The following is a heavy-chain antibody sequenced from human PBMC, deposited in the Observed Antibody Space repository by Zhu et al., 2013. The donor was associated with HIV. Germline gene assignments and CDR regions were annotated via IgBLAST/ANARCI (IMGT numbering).Heavy chain of an antibody. V-gene: IGHV1-8*02. D-gene: IGHD3-10*01. CDR2: MNPNSGNT. CDR3: ARGPAKDYYVSGSSWFDP. CDR1: GYNFNNYF. Sequence: SGAEVKRPGASVTVSCTASGYNFNNYFINWVRQATGQGLEWMGWMNPNSGNTGYAQKFQGRVTMTRNTSISTAYMEVSSLRSEDTAVYYCARGPAKDYYVSGSSWFDPWGRGTLVTVSS. J-gene: IGHJ5*02.